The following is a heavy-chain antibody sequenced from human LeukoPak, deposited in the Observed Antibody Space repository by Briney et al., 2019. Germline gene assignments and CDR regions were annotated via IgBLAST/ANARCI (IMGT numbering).Heavy chain of an antibody. CDR1: GFTFDDYA. Sequence: PGGSLRLSCAASGFTFDDYAMHWVRQAPGKGLEWVSGISWNSGSIGYADSVKGRFTISRDNAKNSLYLQMNSLRAEDTALYYCAKDKSFGLYGGYDEYFDYWGQGTLVTVSS. CDR2: ISWNSGSI. V-gene: IGHV3-9*01. D-gene: IGHD5-12*01. CDR3: AKDKSFGLYGGYDEYFDY. J-gene: IGHJ4*02.